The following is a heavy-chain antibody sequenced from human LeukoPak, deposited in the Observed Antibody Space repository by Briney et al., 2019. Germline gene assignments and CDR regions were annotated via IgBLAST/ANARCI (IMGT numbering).Heavy chain of an antibody. D-gene: IGHD5-12*01. J-gene: IGHJ4*02. Sequence: GASVKVSCKASGYTFTNYGISWVRQAPGQGLEWMGWISTNSDIRTYAQTLQGRFTMTTDTATTTAYMELNNLTFDDTAVYYCAREGSGYDYYFDYWGQGTLVTVSS. CDR3: AREGSGYDYYFDY. CDR2: ISTNSDIR. V-gene: IGHV1-18*01. CDR1: GYTFTNYG.